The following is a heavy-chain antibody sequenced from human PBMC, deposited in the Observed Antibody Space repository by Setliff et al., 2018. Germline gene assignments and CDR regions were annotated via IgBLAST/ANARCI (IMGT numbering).Heavy chain of an antibody. J-gene: IGHJ5*01. D-gene: IGHD2-15*01. Sequence: SETLSLTCNVSGASISSGSHYWSWIRQSAGEKPTWIGHVYSTGSTNHNPSFESRVSISVDKSNNQFSLKMTSVTAADTAMYYCVRDRYGRNSDGSGVYNWFDSWGQGILVTVSS. CDR3: VRDRYGRNSDGSGVYNWFDS. CDR1: GASISSGSHY. CDR2: VYSTGST. V-gene: IGHV4-61*09.